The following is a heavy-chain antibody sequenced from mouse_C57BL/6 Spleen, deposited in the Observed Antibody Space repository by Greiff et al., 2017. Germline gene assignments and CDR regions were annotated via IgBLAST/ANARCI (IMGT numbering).Heavy chain of an antibody. J-gene: IGHJ4*01. CDR1: GFSLSTSGMG. CDR2: IYWDDDK. CDR3: ARLTGTDYYAMDY. V-gene: IGHV8-12*01. Sequence: QVTLKESGPGILQSSQTLSLTCSFSGFSLSTSGMGVSWIRQPSGKGLEWLAHIYWDDDKRYNPSLKSRLTISKDTSRNQVFLKITSVDTADTATYYCARLTGTDYYAMDYWGQGTSVTVSS. D-gene: IGHD4-1*01.